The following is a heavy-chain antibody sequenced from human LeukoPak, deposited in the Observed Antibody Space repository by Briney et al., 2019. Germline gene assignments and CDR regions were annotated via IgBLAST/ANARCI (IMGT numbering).Heavy chain of an antibody. Sequence: ASVKVSCKASGYTFTSYGISWVRQAPGQGLEWMGWISAYNGNTNYAQKLQGRVTMTTDTSTSTAYMELRSLRSDDTAVYYCARDASDYYGSGSHFDYWGQGTLVTVSS. CDR2: ISAYNGNT. CDR1: GYTFTSYG. J-gene: IGHJ4*02. D-gene: IGHD3-10*01. CDR3: ARDASDYYGSGSHFDY. V-gene: IGHV1-18*01.